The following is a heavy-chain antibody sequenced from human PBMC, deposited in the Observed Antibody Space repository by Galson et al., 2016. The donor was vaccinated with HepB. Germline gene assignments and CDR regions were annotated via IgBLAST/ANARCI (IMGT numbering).Heavy chain of an antibody. D-gene: IGHD1-7*01. J-gene: IGHJ4*02. CDR2: ISYDGSNK. CDR1: GFTFSYYG. V-gene: IGHV3-30*18. Sequence: SLRLSCAASGFTFSYYGMHWVRQAPGKGLEWVAVISYDGSNKYSTESVKGRFTISRDNSKNTLFLQMNSLRVEDTAVYYCAKAPNPGTTLYPLDYWGQGTLVTVSS. CDR3: AKAPNPGTTLYPLDY.